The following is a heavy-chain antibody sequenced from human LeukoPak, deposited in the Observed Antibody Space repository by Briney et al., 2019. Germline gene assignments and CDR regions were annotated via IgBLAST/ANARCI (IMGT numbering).Heavy chain of an antibody. Sequence: ASVKVSCKASGYTFTSYDINWVRQATGQGLEWMGWMNPNSGNTGYAQKFQGRVTMTRNTSISTAYMELSSLRSEDTAVYYCARGREDSSSWYGYYYYYYMDVWGKGTTVTISS. D-gene: IGHD6-13*01. CDR3: ARGREDSSSWYGYYYYYYMDV. CDR2: MNPNSGNT. CDR1: GYTFTSYD. V-gene: IGHV1-8*01. J-gene: IGHJ6*03.